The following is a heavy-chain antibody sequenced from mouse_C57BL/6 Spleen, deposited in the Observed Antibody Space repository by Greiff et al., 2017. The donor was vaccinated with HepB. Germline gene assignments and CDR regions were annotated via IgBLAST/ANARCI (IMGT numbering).Heavy chain of an antibody. D-gene: IGHD2-3*01. CDR2: IYWDDDK. J-gene: IGHJ4*01. Sequence: QVTLKESGPGILQSSQTLSLTCSFSGFSLSTSGMGVSWIRQPSGKGLEWLAHIYWDDDKRYNPSLKSRLTISKDTSRNQVFLKITSVDTADTATYYCARSYDGYYSAMDYWGQGTSVTVSS. CDR1: GFSLSTSGMG. V-gene: IGHV8-12*01. CDR3: ARSYDGYYSAMDY.